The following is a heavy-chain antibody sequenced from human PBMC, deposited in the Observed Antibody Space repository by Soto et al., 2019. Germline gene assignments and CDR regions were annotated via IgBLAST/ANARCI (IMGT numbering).Heavy chain of an antibody. J-gene: IGHJ3*02. CDR3: ARDRLGIRAFDI. D-gene: IGHD7-27*01. V-gene: IGHV1-3*01. CDR2: INAGNGNT. Sequence: ASVKVSCKASGYTFTSYAMHWVRQAPGQRLEWMGWINAGNGNTKYSQKFQGRVTITRDTSASTAYMELSSLRFEDAAGYCCARDRLGIRAFDIWGQGTMVTVSS. CDR1: GYTFTSYA.